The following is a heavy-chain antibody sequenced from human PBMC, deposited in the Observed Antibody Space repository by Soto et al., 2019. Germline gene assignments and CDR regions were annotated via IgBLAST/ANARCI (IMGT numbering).Heavy chain of an antibody. J-gene: IGHJ4*02. Sequence: GGSLRLSCAASGFTFSNAWMNWVRQGPGKGLEWVGRIKSKTDGGTTDYAAPVKGRFTISRDDSKNTLYLQMNSLKTEDTAVYYCTTDQVVIAGPLDYWGQGTLVTVSS. D-gene: IGHD2-15*01. V-gene: IGHV3-15*07. CDR1: GFTFSNAW. CDR2: IKSKTDGGTT. CDR3: TTDQVVIAGPLDY.